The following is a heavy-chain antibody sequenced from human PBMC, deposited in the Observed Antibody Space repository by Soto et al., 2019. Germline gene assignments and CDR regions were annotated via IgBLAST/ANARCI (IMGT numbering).Heavy chain of an antibody. CDR3: ARITTYYYGSSGYYLXY. J-gene: IGHJ4*02. D-gene: IGHD3-22*01. CDR2: LYPSGGA. V-gene: IGHV4-4*02. Sequence: SETLSLTCSVSGLSISSHPWWTWVRQAPGKGLEWIGELYPSGGAAYNPSLQNRAAISVDYSQNHLSLPLSSVTAADTAVYYCARITTYYYGSSGYYLXYWGQGTLVTVSS. CDR1: GLSISSHPW.